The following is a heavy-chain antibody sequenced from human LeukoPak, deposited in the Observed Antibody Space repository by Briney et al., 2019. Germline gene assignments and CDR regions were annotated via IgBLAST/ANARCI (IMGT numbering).Heavy chain of an antibody. CDR2: IYYSGST. J-gene: IGHJ5*02. V-gene: IGHV4-59*12. Sequence: SETLSLTCTVSGGSISSYYWSWIRQPPGKGLEWIGYIYYSGSTYYNPSLKSRVTISVDRSKNQFSLKLSSVTAADTAVYYCARRTNWFDPWGQGTLVTVSS. CDR3: ARRTNWFDP. CDR1: GGSISSYY.